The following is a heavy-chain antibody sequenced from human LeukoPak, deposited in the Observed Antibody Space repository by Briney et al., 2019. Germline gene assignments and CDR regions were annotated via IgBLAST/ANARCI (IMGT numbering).Heavy chain of an antibody. CDR3: AGAPMIVVVFPPRLDF. Sequence: ASVTVSCKTSGYTFTGYYMHWVRQAPGQGLEWMGWINPNTGGTNYAQKFQGRVTMTSDTSISTAYMELSSLRADDTAMYYCAGAPMIVVVFPPRLDFWGQGTLVTVSS. CDR1: GYTFTGYY. V-gene: IGHV1-2*02. D-gene: IGHD3-22*01. J-gene: IGHJ4*02. CDR2: INPNTGGT.